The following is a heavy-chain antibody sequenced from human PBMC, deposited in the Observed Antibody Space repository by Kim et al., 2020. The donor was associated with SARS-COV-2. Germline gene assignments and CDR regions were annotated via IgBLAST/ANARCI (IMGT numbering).Heavy chain of an antibody. CDR2: IWYDGSNK. CDR1: GFTFSSYG. D-gene: IGHD6-13*01. V-gene: IGHV3-33*01. Sequence: GGSLRLSCAASGFTFSSYGMHWVRQAPGKGLEWVAVIWYDGSNKYYADSVKGRFTISRDNSKNTLYLQMNSLRAEDTAVYYCAREIPGIAAAGGGMDVWGQGTTVTVSS. CDR3: AREIPGIAAAGGGMDV. J-gene: IGHJ6*02.